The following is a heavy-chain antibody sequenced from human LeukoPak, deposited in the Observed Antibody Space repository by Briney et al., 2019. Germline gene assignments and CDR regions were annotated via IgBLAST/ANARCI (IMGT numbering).Heavy chain of an antibody. Sequence: ASVTVSCTASGYTFTGYYMRWVRQAPGQGLEWMGWINPNSGGTNYAQKFQGRVTMTRDTSISTAYMELSRLRSDDTAVYYCARGGDYGDYGFDYWGQGTLVTVSS. J-gene: IGHJ4*02. CDR3: ARGGDYGDYGFDY. V-gene: IGHV1-2*02. D-gene: IGHD4-17*01. CDR2: INPNSGGT. CDR1: GYTFTGYY.